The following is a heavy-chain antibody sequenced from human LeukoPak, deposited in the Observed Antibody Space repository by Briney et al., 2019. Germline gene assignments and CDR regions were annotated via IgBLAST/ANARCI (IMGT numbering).Heavy chain of an antibody. J-gene: IGHJ4*02. D-gene: IGHD6-13*01. CDR3: ARAPSSSWSGYYFVY. CDR2: LNPNSGGT. CDR1: GYTFTGYY. V-gene: IGHV1-2*02. Sequence: GASVKVSCKASGYTFTGYYLHLVRQAPGQGLEWMGWLNPNSGGTNYAQKFQGRVTMTRDTSISTAYMEVSRLRSDDTAVYYCARAPSSSWSGYYFVYCGQGTLVTVSS.